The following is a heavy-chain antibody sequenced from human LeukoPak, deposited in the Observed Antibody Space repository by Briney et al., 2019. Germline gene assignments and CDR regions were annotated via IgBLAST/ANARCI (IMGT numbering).Heavy chain of an antibody. Sequence: GGSLRLSCAVSGFTFSSYSMNWVRQAPGKGLEWVSSISSSSSYIYYADSVKGRFTISRDNAKNSLYLQMNSLRAEDTAVYYCARDSRSLAAAGTRFAYWGQGTLVTVSS. CDR2: ISSSSSYI. D-gene: IGHD6-13*01. CDR3: ARDSRSLAAAGTRFAY. CDR1: GFTFSSYS. V-gene: IGHV3-21*01. J-gene: IGHJ4*02.